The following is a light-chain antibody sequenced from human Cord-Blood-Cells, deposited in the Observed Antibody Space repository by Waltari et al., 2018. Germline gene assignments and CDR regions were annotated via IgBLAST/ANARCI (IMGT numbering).Light chain of an antibody. CDR1: QAISND. Sequence: DIQMTQSPSSLSPCVGDTVTITFQASQAISNDLNWYQQKTGKSPKLIIYDASHLETGVPSRFSGSGSETDVTFTIISLQPEDIATYYCQQYDNRSLTFGGGTKVDIK. J-gene: IGKJ4*01. V-gene: IGKV1-33*01. CDR3: QQYDNRSLT. CDR2: DAS.